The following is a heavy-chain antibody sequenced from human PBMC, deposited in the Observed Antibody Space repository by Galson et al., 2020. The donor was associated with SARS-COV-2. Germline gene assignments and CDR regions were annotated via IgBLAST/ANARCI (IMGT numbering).Heavy chain of an antibody. CDR3: AKDLEASGSYHDAFDI. J-gene: IGHJ3*02. V-gene: IGHV3-23*01. CDR2: ISGSGGST. Sequence: GESLKISCAASGFTFSSYAMSWVRQAPGKGLEWVSAISGSGGSTYYADSVKGRFTISRDNSKNTLYLQMNSLRAEDTAVYYCAKDLEASGSYHDAFDIWGQGTMVTVSS. D-gene: IGHD1-26*01. CDR1: GFTFSSYA.